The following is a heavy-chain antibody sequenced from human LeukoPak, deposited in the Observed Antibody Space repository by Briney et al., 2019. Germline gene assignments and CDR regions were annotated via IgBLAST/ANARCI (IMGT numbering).Heavy chain of an antibody. CDR1: GGSISSYY. Sequence: SETLSLTCTVSGGSISSYYWGWIRQPPGKGLEWIGSIYYSGSTYYNPSLKSRVTISVDTSKNQFSLKLSSVTAADTAVYYCASTLRHYFDYWGQGTLVTVSS. V-gene: IGHV4-39*01. CDR2: IYYSGST. J-gene: IGHJ4*02. CDR3: ASTLRHYFDY. D-gene: IGHD5/OR15-5a*01.